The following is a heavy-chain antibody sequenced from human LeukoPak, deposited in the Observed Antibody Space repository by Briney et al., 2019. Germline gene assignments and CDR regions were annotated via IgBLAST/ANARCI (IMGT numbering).Heavy chain of an antibody. CDR1: GGSISTITYY. V-gene: IGHV3-7*01. Sequence: QASETLSLTCTVSGGSISTITYYWGWIRQAPGKGLEWVANIKQDGSEKYYVDSVKGRFTISRDNAKNSLYLQMNSLRAEDTAVYYCARAFTYYYDSSGYYLPRGWFDPWGQGTLVTVSS. CDR2: IKQDGSEK. CDR3: ARAFTYYYDSSGYYLPRGWFDP. D-gene: IGHD3-22*01. J-gene: IGHJ5*02.